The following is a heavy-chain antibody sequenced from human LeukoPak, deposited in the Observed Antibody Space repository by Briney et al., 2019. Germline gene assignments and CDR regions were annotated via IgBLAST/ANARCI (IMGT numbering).Heavy chain of an antibody. Sequence: SETLSLTCTVSGGSISSYYWSWIRQPPGKGLEWIGYIYYSGSTNYNPSLKSRVTISVDTSKNQFSLKLTSVTAADTAVYFCARHWVVRGVIFNWFDPWGQGTLVTVSS. CDR2: IYYSGST. J-gene: IGHJ5*02. D-gene: IGHD3-10*01. CDR3: ARHWVVRGVIFNWFDP. CDR1: GGSISSYY. V-gene: IGHV4-59*01.